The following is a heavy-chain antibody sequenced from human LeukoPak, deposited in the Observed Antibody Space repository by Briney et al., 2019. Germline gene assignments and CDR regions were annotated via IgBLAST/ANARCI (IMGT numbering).Heavy chain of an antibody. CDR1: GFTFSRYA. V-gene: IGHV3-23*01. CDR3: AKRYFDWLEGAFDI. Sequence: GGSLRLSCAASGFTFSRYAMSWVRQAPGKGLEWVSGISGSGGSTYYADSVMGRFTISRDNSKNTLYLQMNSLRAEDTAVYYCAKRYFDWLEGAFDIWGQGTMVTVSS. D-gene: IGHD3-9*01. CDR2: ISGSGGST. J-gene: IGHJ3*02.